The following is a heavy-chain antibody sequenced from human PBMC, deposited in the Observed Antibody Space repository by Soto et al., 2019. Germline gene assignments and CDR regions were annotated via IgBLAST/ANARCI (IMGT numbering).Heavy chain of an antibody. V-gene: IGHV3-23*01. CDR2: ISGDGGST. D-gene: IGHD3-10*01. Sequence: EVPLLESGGGLVQPGGSLRLSCAASGFTFSSYAKSWVRQAPGKGLEWVSTISGDGGSTYYADSVKGRFTISRDDSKNTVYLQMTSPRAEDTAVYYCAKDLWFGELAPEDYWGQGTLVTVSS. CDR3: AKDLWFGELAPEDY. J-gene: IGHJ4*02. CDR1: GFTFSSYA.